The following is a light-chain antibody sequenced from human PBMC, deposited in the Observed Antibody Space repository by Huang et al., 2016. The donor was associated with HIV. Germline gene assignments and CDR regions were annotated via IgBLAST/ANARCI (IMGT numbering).Light chain of an antibody. Sequence: DIVMTQSPDSLAVSLGERATINCKSSQTILHDSDSRNYLAWYQQKPGQPPNLLIHGASIRKSGVPDRFIGSGSGTDFTLTISSLQAEDVAVYYCQQYYSSPFTFGPGTNVDI. V-gene: IGKV4-1*01. CDR3: QQYYSSPFT. CDR2: GAS. J-gene: IGKJ3*01. CDR1: QTILHDSDSRNY.